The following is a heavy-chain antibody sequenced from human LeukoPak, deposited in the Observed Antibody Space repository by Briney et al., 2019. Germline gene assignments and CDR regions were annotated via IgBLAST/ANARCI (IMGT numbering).Heavy chain of an antibody. CDR1: GFTFDDYA. CDR2: ISWNSGSI. V-gene: IGHV3-9*01. J-gene: IGHJ6*03. CDR3: AKALSGSWDYYYMDV. Sequence: GGSLRLSCAASGFTFDDYAMHWVRQAPGKGLEWVSGISWNSGSIGYADSVKGRFTISRDNAKNSLYLQMNSLRAEDTALYYCAKALSGSWDYYYMDVWGKGTTVTVSS. D-gene: IGHD1-26*01.